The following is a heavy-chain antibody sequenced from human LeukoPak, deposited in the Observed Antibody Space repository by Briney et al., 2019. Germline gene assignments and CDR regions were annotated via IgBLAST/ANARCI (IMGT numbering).Heavy chain of an antibody. V-gene: IGHV4-61*02. CDR2: IYASGST. D-gene: IGHD1-1*01. CDR3: ASQRGGTPYYFDY. J-gene: IGHJ4*02. CDR1: GGSISSGSDY. Sequence: SETLSLTCTVSGGSISSGSDYWSWIRQPAGKGLEWIGRIYASGSTNYNPSLKSRVTISVDTSKNQFSLKLSSVTAADTAVYYCASQRGGTPYYFDYWGQGTLVTVSS.